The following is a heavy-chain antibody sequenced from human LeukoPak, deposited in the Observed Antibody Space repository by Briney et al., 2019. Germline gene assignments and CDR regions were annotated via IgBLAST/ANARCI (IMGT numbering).Heavy chain of an antibody. CDR2: IIPILGIA. V-gene: IGHV1-69*04. CDR1: GGTFSSYA. CDR3: ARDPIAVTYYYYGMDV. J-gene: IGHJ6*02. D-gene: IGHD6-19*01. Sequence: GSSVKVSCKASGGTFSSYAISWVRQAPGQGPEWMGRIIPILGIANYAQKFQGRVTITADKSTSTAYMELSSLRSEDTAVYYCARDPIAVTYYYYGMDVWGQGTTVTVSS.